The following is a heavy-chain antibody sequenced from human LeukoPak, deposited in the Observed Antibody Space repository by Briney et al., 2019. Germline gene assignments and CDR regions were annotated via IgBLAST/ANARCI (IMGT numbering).Heavy chain of an antibody. CDR2: IYTSGST. J-gene: IGHJ6*03. Sequence: PSETLSLTCTVSGGSISSYYWSWIRQPAGKGLEWIGRIYTSGSTNYNPSLKSRVTMSVDTSKNQLSLKLSSVTAADTAVYYCARERRDGYNYDYYYYYMDVWGKGTTVTVSS. CDR3: ARERRDGYNYDYYYYYMDV. CDR1: GGSISSYY. V-gene: IGHV4-4*07. D-gene: IGHD5-24*01.